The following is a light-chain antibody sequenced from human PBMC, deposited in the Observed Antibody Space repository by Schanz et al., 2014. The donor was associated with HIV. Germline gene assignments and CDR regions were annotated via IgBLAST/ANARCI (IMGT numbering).Light chain of an antibody. CDR1: QGIRND. Sequence: DVQMTQSPSSLSVSVGARVTITCRARQGIRNDLGWYQQKPGKAPKRLIYAASFLQSEVPSRFIGSGSGTEFTLTITTLQPEDFATYYCQQYHTYPYTFGQGTHLEIK. CDR2: AAS. V-gene: IGKV1-17*01. CDR3: QQYHTYPYT. J-gene: IGKJ2*01.